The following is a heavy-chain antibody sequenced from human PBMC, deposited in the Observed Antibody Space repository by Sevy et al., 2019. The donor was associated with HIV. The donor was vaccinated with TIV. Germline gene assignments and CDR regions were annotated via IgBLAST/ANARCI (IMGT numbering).Heavy chain of an antibody. Sequence: ASVKVSCKASGGTFSSYAISWVRQAPGQGLEWMGGISPIFGTANYAQKFQGRVTITADKPTSTAYMELSSLGSDDTAVYYCAGAGRGYNYAFDIWGQGTMVTVSS. D-gene: IGHD5-18*01. CDR3: AGAGRGYNYAFDI. J-gene: IGHJ3*02. CDR1: GGTFSSYA. CDR2: ISPIFGTA. V-gene: IGHV1-69*06.